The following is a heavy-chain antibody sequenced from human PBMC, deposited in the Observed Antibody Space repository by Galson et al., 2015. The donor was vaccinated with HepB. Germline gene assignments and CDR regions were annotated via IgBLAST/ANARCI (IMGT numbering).Heavy chain of an antibody. D-gene: IGHD3-16*01. J-gene: IGHJ4*02. CDR3: AREFGVVDPYFDY. CDR2: ITGSSGDT. V-gene: IGHV3-23*01. Sequence: SLRLSCAASGFTFSAFTMSWVRQAPGKGLEWVSAITGSSGDTYYADSVKGRFIISRDSSKNTLYLQMNSLRAEDTAVYYCAREFGVVDPYFDYWGQGTLFTVSS. CDR1: GFTFSAFT.